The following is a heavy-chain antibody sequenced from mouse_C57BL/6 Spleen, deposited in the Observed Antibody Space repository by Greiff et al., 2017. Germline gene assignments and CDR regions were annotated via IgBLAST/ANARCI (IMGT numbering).Heavy chain of an antibody. CDR2: IDPETGGT. CDR1: GYTFTDYE. V-gene: IGHV1-15*01. J-gene: IGHJ2*01. CDR3: TRRKSYFDY. Sequence: VQLVESGAELVRPGASVTLSCKASGYTFTDYEMHWVKQTPVHGLEWIGAIDPETGGTAYNQKFKGKAILTADKSSSTAYMELRSLTSEDSAVYYCTRRKSYFDYWGQGTTLTVSS.